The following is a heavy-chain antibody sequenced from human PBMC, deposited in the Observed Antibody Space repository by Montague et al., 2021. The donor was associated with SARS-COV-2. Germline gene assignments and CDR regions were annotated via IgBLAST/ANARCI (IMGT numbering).Heavy chain of an antibody. CDR3: ARVGNYLVVY. J-gene: IGHJ4*02. CDR2: IFYTGSA. Sequence: SETLSLTCTVSSDSVSSGKYFWTWIRQPPGKGLEWIGYIFYTGSANYNPSLKSRVTISVDTSNNQFSLKLKSVSAADTAVYYCARVGNYLVVYWGQGILVTVSS. CDR1: SDSVSSGKYF. D-gene: IGHD2-15*01. V-gene: IGHV4-61*01.